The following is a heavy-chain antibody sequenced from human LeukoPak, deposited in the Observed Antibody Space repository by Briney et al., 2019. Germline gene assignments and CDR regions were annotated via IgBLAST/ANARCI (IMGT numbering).Heavy chain of an antibody. CDR3: ARGGVYTSPICY. CDR2: IYHSGST. V-gene: IGHV4-59*01. D-gene: IGHD5/OR15-5a*01. CDR1: GGSISTYY. Sequence: SETLSLTCTLSGGSISTYYWLWIRQPPGKGLEWIGYIYHSGSTNYNTSLKSRVTISVDTSKNQFSPKLSAVTAADTAVYYCARGGVYTSPICYWGQGALVTASS. J-gene: IGHJ4*02.